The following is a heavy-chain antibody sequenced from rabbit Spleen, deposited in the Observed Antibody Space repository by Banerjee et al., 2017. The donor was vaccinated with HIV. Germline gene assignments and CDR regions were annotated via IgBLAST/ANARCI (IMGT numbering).Heavy chain of an antibody. CDR3: ARDTWHFKL. CDR2: IDPVFGIT. Sequence: QLKESGGGLVQPGGSLKLSCKASGFTLSSYYMNWVRQAPGKGLEWIGYIDPVFGITYYANWVNGRFSISRENAQNTVFLQMTSLTAADTATYFCARDTWHFKLWGPGTLVTVS. CDR1: GFTLSSYY. J-gene: IGHJ4*01. D-gene: IGHD3-1*01. V-gene: IGHV1S7*01.